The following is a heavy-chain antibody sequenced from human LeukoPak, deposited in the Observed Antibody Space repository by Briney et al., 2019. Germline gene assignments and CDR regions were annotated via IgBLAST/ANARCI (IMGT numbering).Heavy chain of an antibody. CDR3: ARYAGRPKRLFIVGATRDAFDI. CDR1: GGSISSSSYY. D-gene: IGHD1-26*01. J-gene: IGHJ3*02. CDR2: IYYSGST. Sequence: SETLSLTCTVSGGSISSSSYYWGWIRQPPGKGLEWIGSIYYSGSTYYNPSLKSRVTISVDTSKNQFSLKLSSVTAADTAVYYCARYAGRPKRLFIVGATRDAFDIWGQGTMVTVSS. V-gene: IGHV4-39*07.